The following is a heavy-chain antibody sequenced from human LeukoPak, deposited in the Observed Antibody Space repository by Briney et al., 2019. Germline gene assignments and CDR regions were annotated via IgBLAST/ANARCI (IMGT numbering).Heavy chain of an antibody. CDR2: ISNSGGST. V-gene: IGHV3-23*01. CDR3: ARGLEGRVFFDY. J-gene: IGHJ4*02. D-gene: IGHD2-8*02. Sequence: GGSLRLSCAASGFTFSSYGMRWVRQAPGKGLEWVSGISNSGGSTNYADSVKGRFTISRDNSRYTLYLQMNGLRAEDTAIYYCARGLEGRVFFDYWGQGTLVTVSS. CDR1: GFTFSSYG.